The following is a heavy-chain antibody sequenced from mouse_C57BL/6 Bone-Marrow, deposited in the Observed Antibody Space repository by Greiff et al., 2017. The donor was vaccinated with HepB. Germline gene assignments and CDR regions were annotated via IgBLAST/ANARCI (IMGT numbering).Heavy chain of an antibody. J-gene: IGHJ2*01. CDR3: TSEGYYSNPSYDFGY. D-gene: IGHD2-5*01. CDR2: ISSGGDYI. V-gene: IGHV5-9-1*02. CDR1: GFTFSSYA. Sequence: EVQLVESGEGLVKPGGSLKLSCAASGFTFSSYAMSWVRQTPEKRLEWVAYISSGGDYIYYAETVKGRFTITGDNSRNTQYLQMSSLKSEDTAMYYCTSEGYYSNPSYDFGYWGQGTTLTVSS.